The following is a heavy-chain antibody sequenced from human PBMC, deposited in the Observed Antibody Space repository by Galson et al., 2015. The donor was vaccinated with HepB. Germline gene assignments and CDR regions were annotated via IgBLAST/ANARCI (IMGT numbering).Heavy chain of an antibody. D-gene: IGHD3-16*01. CDR1: GIPLRSFA. J-gene: IGHJ1*01. V-gene: IGHV3-23*01. CDR3: AKDGPGGRGYFQY. Sequence: SLRLSCAASGIPLRSFAMNWVRQAPGKGLEWVSAISGSGSSTYYADSVKGRFTISRDNSKNTLYLQMNSLRAEDAALYYCAKDGPGGRGYFQYWGQGTLVTVSS. CDR2: ISGSGSST.